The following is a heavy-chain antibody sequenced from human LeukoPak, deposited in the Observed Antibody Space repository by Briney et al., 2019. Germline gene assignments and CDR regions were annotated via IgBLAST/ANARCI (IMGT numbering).Heavy chain of an antibody. CDR3: ARDYSSAWYNWFDP. D-gene: IGHD6-19*01. CDR1: GYTFTSYD. Sequence: ASVKVSCKASGYTFTSYDINWVRQATGQGLEWMGWMNPNSGNTDYAQKFKGRVTMTRNTSISTAYMELSSLRSEDTAVYYCARDYSSAWYNWFDPWGQGTLVTVSS. V-gene: IGHV1-8*01. CDR2: MNPNSGNT. J-gene: IGHJ5*02.